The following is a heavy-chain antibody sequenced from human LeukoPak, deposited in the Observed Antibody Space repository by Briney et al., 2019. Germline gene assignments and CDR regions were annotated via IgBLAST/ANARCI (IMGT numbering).Heavy chain of an antibody. CDR3: ARDRIAARQGGWDY. V-gene: IGHV1-2*02. Sequence: ASVKVSCKASGYTFTGYYMHWVRQAPGQGLEWMGWINPNSGGTNYAQKFQGRVTITADESTSTAYMELSSLRSEDTAVYYCARDRIAARQGGWDYWGQGTLVTVSS. CDR1: GYTFTGYY. D-gene: IGHD6-6*01. J-gene: IGHJ4*02. CDR2: INPNSGGT.